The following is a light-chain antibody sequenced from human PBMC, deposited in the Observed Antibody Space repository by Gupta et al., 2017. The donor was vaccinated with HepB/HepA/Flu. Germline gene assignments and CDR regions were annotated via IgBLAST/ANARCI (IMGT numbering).Light chain of an antibody. CDR2: KAS. CDR3: QQYNSYPLT. Sequence: DIQVTQPPSTLSASVGDRVTITCRASQSISSWLAWYQQKPGKAPKLLIYKASSLESGVPSRFSGSGSGTDFTLTISSLQPDDFATYYCQQYNSYPLTFGEGTKVEIK. CDR1: QSISSW. V-gene: IGKV1-5*03. J-gene: IGKJ4*02.